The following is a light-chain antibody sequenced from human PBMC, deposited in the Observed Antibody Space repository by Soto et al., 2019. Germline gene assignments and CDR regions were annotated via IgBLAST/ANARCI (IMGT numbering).Light chain of an antibody. J-gene: IGLJ2*01. CDR3: CSYAGSTTYVV. V-gene: IGLV2-23*01. CDR1: SSDVGSYNL. CDR2: EGS. Sequence: QSALTQPASVSGSPGQSITISCTGTSSDVGSYNLVSWYQQHPGKAPKLMIYEGSKRPSGVSSRFSGSKSGNTASLTISGLQAEDEADYYCCSYAGSTTYVVFGGGTKLTVL.